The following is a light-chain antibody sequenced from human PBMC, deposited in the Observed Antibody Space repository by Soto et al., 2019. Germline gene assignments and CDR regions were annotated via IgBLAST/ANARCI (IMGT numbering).Light chain of an antibody. CDR2: GAS. CDR3: QQYKNWPL. Sequence: ENVLTQSPATLSLSPGERVTLSCRTSHSVNSHVAWYQQKPGQAPRLLLYGASTRATGIPVRFSGSGFGTEFTLTISSLQSEDFAVYYCQQYKNWPLFGQGTRLEIK. J-gene: IGKJ5*01. CDR1: HSVNSH. V-gene: IGKV3-15*01.